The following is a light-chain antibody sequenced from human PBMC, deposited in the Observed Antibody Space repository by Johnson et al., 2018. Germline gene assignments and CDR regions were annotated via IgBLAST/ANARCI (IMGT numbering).Light chain of an antibody. CDR3: GTWGSSLSAGNV. V-gene: IGLV1-51*02. Sequence: QSVLTQPPSVSAAPGQKVTISCSGSSSNIGNNYVSWYQQLPGTAPKLLIYENNKRPSGIPDRFSGSKSGTSATLGITGLPTGDEADYYCGTWGSSLSAGNVFGTGTKVTVL. CDR2: ENN. J-gene: IGLJ1*01. CDR1: SSNIGNNY.